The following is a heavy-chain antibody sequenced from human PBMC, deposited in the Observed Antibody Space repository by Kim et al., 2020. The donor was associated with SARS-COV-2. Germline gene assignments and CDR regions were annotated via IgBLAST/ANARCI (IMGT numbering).Heavy chain of an antibody. V-gene: IGHV1-18*01. CDR2: ISAYNGNT. D-gene: IGHD5-18*01. J-gene: IGHJ4*02. CDR3: ARASYVDTAMVIGLDLMEFDY. Sequence: ASVKVSCKASGYTFTSYGISWVRQAPGQGLEWMGWISAYNGNTNYAQKLQGRVTMTTDTSTSTAYMELRSLRSDDTAVYYCARASYVDTAMVIGLDLMEFDYWGQGTLVTVSS. CDR1: GYTFTSYG.